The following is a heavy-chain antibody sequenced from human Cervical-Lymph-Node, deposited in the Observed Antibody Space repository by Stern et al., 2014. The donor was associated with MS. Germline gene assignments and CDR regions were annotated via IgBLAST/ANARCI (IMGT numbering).Heavy chain of an antibody. D-gene: IGHD5-18*01. Sequence: VQLVESGAEVKKPGSSVKVSCKASGGTFSSYAFSWVRQAPGHGLEWMGGIIPTFGTPKYGQKFQGRVTIHADESTTTLSMELSSLRSEDMAIFYCARGRAYSFGDFDYWGQGTLGTVSS. CDR3: ARGRAYSFGDFDY. CDR2: IIPTFGTP. V-gene: IGHV1-69*01. CDR1: GGTFSSYA. J-gene: IGHJ4*02.